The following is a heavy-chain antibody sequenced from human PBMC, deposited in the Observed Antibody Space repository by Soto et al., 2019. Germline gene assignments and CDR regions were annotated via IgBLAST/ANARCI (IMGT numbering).Heavy chain of an antibody. CDR1: GYTFTSYD. Sequence: QVQLMQSGAEVKKPGASVKVSCKASGYTFTSYDITWVRQATGQGLEWMGWMNPNSGNTGYAQKFQGRVTMTRNTSITTASVELSSLRSEATAVYYCAREISYGLDVWGQGTTVTVSS. CDR3: AREISYGLDV. CDR2: MNPNSGNT. V-gene: IGHV1-8*01. J-gene: IGHJ6*02.